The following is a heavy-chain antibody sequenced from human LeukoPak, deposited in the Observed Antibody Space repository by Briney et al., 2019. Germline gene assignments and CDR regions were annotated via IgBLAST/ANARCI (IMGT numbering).Heavy chain of an antibody. D-gene: IGHD4-17*01. CDR3: ARDGSDYGDSGLAGNFDY. J-gene: IGHJ4*02. V-gene: IGHV3-23*01. CDR1: GFAFSSYG. CDR2: ISGSGGRT. Sequence: PGGTLRLSCAASGFAFSSYGMSWVRQAPGKGLEWVSAISGSGGRTYYADSVKGRFTISRDNSKNTMCLQMNSLRAEDTAVYYCARDGSDYGDSGLAGNFDYWGQGTLVTVSS.